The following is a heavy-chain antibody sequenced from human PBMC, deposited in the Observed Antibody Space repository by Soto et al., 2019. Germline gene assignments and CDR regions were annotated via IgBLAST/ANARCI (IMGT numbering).Heavy chain of an antibody. CDR3: AREVVAPPDYFYGLDV. D-gene: IGHD2-2*01. V-gene: IGHV3-30-3*01. Sequence: QVQLVESGGGVVQPGRSLRLSCAASGFTFSTYAMHWVRQAPGKGLEWVAIISYDGSHKYYADSVQGRFTISRDNSKNTLYLQMNSLRAEDTAIYWCAREVVAPPDYFYGLDVWGQGTTVTVSS. CDR2: ISYDGSHK. CDR1: GFTFSTYA. J-gene: IGHJ6*02.